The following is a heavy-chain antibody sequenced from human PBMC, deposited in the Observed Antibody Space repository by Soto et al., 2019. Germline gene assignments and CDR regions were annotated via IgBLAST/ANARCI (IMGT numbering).Heavy chain of an antibody. Sequence: GASVKVSCKASGYTFTGYVISWVRQAPGQGLEWMGWISAYNGNTNYAQKLQGRVTMTTDTSTSTAYMELRSLRSDDAAVYYCARDSGYVSYYYYGMDVWGQGTTVTVSS. CDR1: GYTFTGYV. J-gene: IGHJ6*02. CDR3: ARDSGYVSYYYYGMDV. D-gene: IGHD3-10*01. V-gene: IGHV1-18*04. CDR2: ISAYNGNT.